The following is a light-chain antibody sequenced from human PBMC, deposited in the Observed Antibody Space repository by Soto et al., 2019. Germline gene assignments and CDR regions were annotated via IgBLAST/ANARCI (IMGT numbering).Light chain of an antibody. CDR3: SSHTSGNTRV. V-gene: IGLV2-14*01. CDR1: TGDVGGYDY. CDR2: EVT. Sequence: QSALTQPAYVSVAPGQWITISCTGTTGDVGGYDYVSWYQQYPYKAPKLIIYEVTNRPSGISNRFSGSKSGNTAFLTIYGLQAEDEADYYCSSHTSGNTRVFGTGTKVTVL. J-gene: IGLJ1*01.